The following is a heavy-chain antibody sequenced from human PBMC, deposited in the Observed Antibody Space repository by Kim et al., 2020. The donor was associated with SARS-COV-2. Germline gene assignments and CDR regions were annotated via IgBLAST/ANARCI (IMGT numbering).Heavy chain of an antibody. D-gene: IGHD4-17*01. Sequence: SETLSLTCTVSGGSISSSSYYWGWIRQPPGKGLEWIGSIYYSGSTYYNPSLKSRVTISVDTSKNQFSLKLSSVTAADTAVYYCARGTTVTTDYWGQGTLVTVSS. CDR2: IYYSGST. V-gene: IGHV4-39*01. CDR1: GGSISSSSYY. CDR3: ARGTTVTTDY. J-gene: IGHJ4*02.